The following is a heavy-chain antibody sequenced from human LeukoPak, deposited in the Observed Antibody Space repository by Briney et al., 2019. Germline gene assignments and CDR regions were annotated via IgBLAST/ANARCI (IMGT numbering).Heavy chain of an antibody. J-gene: IGHJ5*02. CDR1: GYTFTSYG. CDR2: ISAYNGNT. Sequence: ASVKVSCKASGYTFTSYGISWVRQAPGQGLEWMGWISAYNGNTNYAQKLQGRVTMTTDTSTSTAYMELRSLRSDDTAVYYCARERDYSNYDNWFDPWGQGTLVTVSS. CDR3: ARERDYSNYDNWFDP. D-gene: IGHD4-11*01. V-gene: IGHV1-18*01.